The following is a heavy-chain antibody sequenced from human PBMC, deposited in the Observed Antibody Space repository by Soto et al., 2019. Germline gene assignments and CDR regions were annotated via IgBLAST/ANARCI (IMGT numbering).Heavy chain of an antibody. Sequence: GGSLRLSCAASGFTFSSYGMHWVRQAPGKGLEWVAVIWYDGSNKYYADSVKGRFTISRDNSKNTLYLQMNSLRAEDTAVYYCARDYDYGGNPGLGYWGQGTLATVSS. V-gene: IGHV3-33*01. CDR2: IWYDGSNK. CDR3: ARDYDYGGNPGLGY. D-gene: IGHD4-17*01. CDR1: GFTFSSYG. J-gene: IGHJ4*02.